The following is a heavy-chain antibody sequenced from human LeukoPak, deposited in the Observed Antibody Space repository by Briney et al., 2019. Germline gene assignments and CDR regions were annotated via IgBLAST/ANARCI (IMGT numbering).Heavy chain of an antibody. D-gene: IGHD6-13*01. CDR2: ISTSSSYI. CDR3: ARAAIAAARIYYYMDV. J-gene: IGHJ6*03. CDR1: GFTFSSYS. Sequence: GGSLRLSCAASGFTFSSYSMNWVRQAPGKVLEWVSFISTSSSYIHNADSVKGRFTISRDNAENSLYLQMNSLRAEDTAVYYCARAAIAAARIYYYMDVWGKGTTVTVSS. V-gene: IGHV3-21*01.